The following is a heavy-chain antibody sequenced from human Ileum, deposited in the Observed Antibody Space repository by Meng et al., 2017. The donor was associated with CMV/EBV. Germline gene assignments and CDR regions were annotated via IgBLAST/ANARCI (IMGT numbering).Heavy chain of an antibody. CDR3: VHKAYSFPSNWFDP. CDR1: GFSLSTSGLG. D-gene: IGHD2-15*01. CDR2: IYWDDDK. J-gene: IGHJ5*02. Sequence: QITLKESGPTLVKPTQTLTLTCTFSGFSLSTSGLGVGWIRQPPGRAPEWLALIYWDDDKRYSPSLKDRLTVTRATSRNQVILTMTDMDPLDTATYYCVHKAYSFPSNWFDPRGPGILVTVSS. V-gene: IGHV2-5*02.